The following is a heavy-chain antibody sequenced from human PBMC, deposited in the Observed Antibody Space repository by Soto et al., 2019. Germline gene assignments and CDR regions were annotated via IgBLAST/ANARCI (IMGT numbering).Heavy chain of an antibody. D-gene: IGHD3-10*01. CDR3: AGDRGYPDSFDI. Sequence: GGSLRLSCAASGFNFGPFWMHWVRQVPGKGLVWVSHINSDGSTIVYADSVKGRFTISRDNAKSTLFLQMNSLRVEDTAVYYCAGDRGYPDSFDIWGQGTMVTVSS. CDR1: GFNFGPFW. V-gene: IGHV3-74*01. CDR2: INSDGSTI. J-gene: IGHJ3*02.